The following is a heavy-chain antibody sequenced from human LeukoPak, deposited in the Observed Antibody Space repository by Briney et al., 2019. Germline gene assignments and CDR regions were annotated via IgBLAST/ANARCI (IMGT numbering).Heavy chain of an antibody. V-gene: IGHV4-59*12. J-gene: IGHJ6*02. CDR2: IYYSGST. Sequence: SETLSLTCTVSGGSISSYYWSWIRQPPGKGLEWIGYIYYSGSTNYNPSLKSRVTISVDTSKNQFSLKLSSVTAADTAVYYCARGGSYTGTTVYYYYGMDVWGQGTTVTVSS. CDR1: GGSISSYY. D-gene: IGHD1-7*01. CDR3: ARGGSYTGTTVYYYYGMDV.